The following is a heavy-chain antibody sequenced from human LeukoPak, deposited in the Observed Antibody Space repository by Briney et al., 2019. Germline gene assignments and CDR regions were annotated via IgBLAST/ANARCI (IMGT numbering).Heavy chain of an antibody. Sequence: PGRSLRLSCAASGFTFSSYGVHWVRQAPGKGREWVAVIWYDGSNKYYGDSVKGRFTISRDNSKKTLYLQMNSLRVEDTAVYYCARGDGYNDAEYLQHWGQGTLVTVS. V-gene: IGHV3-33*01. J-gene: IGHJ1*01. CDR3: ARGDGYNDAEYLQH. CDR2: IWYDGSNK. D-gene: IGHD5-24*01. CDR1: GFTFSSYG.